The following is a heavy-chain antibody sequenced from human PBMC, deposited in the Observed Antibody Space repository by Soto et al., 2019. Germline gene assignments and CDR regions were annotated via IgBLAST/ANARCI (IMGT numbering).Heavy chain of an antibody. V-gene: IGHV4-4*02. CDR3: ARGHSSGWTDY. D-gene: IGHD6-19*01. Sequence: SETLSLTCTISGVSISSGKWWSWVRQPPGEGLEWIGEIFHTGNTDYKPSLKSRVSILVDKSKNQFSLKLSSVTAADTAVYYCARGHSSGWTDYWGQGTLVTVSS. CDR1: GVSISSGKW. J-gene: IGHJ4*02. CDR2: IFHTGNT.